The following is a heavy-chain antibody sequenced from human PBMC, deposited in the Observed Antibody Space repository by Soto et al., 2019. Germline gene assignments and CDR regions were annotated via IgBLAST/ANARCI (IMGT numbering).Heavy chain of an antibody. CDR2: IKKKTDGGTT. CDR1: GFTFSDAW. D-gene: IGHD5-12*01. CDR3: STKWLD. V-gene: IGHV3-15*01. J-gene: IGHJ4*01. Sequence: LRLSCAASGFTFSDAWMSWVRKAPGKGLEWVGPIKKKTDGGTTDYAAPGKGRFTISRDDSKKTMYLQMSSLKTRETAVYYWSTKWLDRGHGALVRVCS.